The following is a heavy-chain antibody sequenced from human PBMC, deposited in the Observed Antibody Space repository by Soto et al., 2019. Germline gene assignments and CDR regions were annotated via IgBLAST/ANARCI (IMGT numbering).Heavy chain of an antibody. CDR1: GFTFSNCA. D-gene: IGHD2-2*01. CDR2: ITSSGGST. CDR3: ARLGYCTSTGCPAFDI. V-gene: IGHV3-23*01. Sequence: GGSLRLSCAASGFTFSNCAMSWVRQAPGKGLEWVSYITSSGGSTYYADSVKGRFTISRDNSKNTLYLQMNSVRAEDTAVFYCARLGYCTSTGCPAFDIWGQGTMVTVSS. J-gene: IGHJ3*02.